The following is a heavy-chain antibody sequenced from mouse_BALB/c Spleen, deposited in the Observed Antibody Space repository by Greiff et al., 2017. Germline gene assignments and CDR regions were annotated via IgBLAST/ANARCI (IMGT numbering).Heavy chain of an antibody. CDR3: ARGGIYSRPFDY. J-gene: IGHJ2*01. CDR2: ISYSGST. Sequence: VQLKQSGPSLVKPSQTLSLTCSVTGDSITSGYWNWIRKFPGNKLEYMGYISYSGSTYYNPSLKSRISITRDTSKNQYYLQLNSVTTEDTATYYCARGGIYSRPFDYWGQGTTLTVSS. CDR1: GDSITSGY. V-gene: IGHV3-8*02. D-gene: IGHD2-1*01.